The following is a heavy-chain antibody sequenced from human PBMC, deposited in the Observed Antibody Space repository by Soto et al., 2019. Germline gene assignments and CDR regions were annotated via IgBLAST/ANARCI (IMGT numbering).Heavy chain of an antibody. J-gene: IGHJ5*02. CDR1: GGSLSSYY. V-gene: IGHV4-4*07. D-gene: IGHD6-13*01. CDR3: VSSGWSWGWFAP. CDR2: IYTSGST. Sequence: QVQLQESGPGLVKPSETLSLTCTVSGGSLSSYYWSWIRQPAGKGLEWIGRIYTSGSTNSNPSLKCRITMSVYTAKNQFSLKLSSVTAADAAVYYCVSSGWSWGWFAPGGQGTLVTVSS.